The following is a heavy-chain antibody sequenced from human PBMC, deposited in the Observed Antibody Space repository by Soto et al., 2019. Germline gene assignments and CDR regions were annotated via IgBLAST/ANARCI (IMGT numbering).Heavy chain of an antibody. Sequence: QVQLVQSGAEVKKPGASVKVSCKASGYTFTSYYMHWVRQAPGQGLEWMGIINPSGGSTSYAQKFQGRVTMTRDTSTSTGYMEVSSLRSEDTAVYYCARERSIKAVGFDPWGQGTLVTVSS. J-gene: IGHJ5*02. CDR3: ARERSIKAVGFDP. CDR1: GYTFTSYY. D-gene: IGHD6-19*01. V-gene: IGHV1-46*01. CDR2: INPSGGST.